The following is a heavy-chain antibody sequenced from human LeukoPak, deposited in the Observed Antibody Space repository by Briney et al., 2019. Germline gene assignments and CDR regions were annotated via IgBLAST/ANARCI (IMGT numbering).Heavy chain of an antibody. J-gene: IGHJ4*02. CDR3: ARDGYNPIDY. CDR1: GGFISGSSYS. D-gene: IGHD5-24*01. CDR2: IYYSGST. V-gene: IGHV4-39*02. Sequence: SETLSLTCTVSGGFISGSSYSWGWIRQPPGKGLEWIGTIYYSGSTYYNSSLKSRATISVDTSKNQFSLKLTSVTAADTAVYYCARDGYNPIDYWGQGTLVSVSS.